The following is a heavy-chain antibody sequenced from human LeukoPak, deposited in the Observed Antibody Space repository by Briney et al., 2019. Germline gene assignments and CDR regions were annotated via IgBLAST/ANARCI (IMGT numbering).Heavy chain of an antibody. Sequence: GGSLRLSCAASGFTVSSNYMSWVRQAPGKGLEWVSAISGSDASTYYADSVKGRFTISRDRSKNTLYLQMSSLRAEDTAVYYCAKEAYGDYVYYYYGMDVWGQGTTVTVSS. CDR2: ISGSDAST. D-gene: IGHD4-17*01. J-gene: IGHJ6*02. CDR1: GFTVSSNY. V-gene: IGHV3-23*01. CDR3: AKEAYGDYVYYYYGMDV.